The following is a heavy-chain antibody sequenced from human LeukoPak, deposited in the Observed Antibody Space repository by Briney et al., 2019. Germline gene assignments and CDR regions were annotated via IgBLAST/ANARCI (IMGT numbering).Heavy chain of an antibody. V-gene: IGHV1-8*01. CDR3: ARDPIALYYYDSSGYYPDENWFDT. D-gene: IGHD3-22*01. CDR2: MNPNSGNT. CDR1: GYTFTSYD. J-gene: IGHJ5*02. Sequence: ASVKVSCKASGYTFTSYDIDWVRQATGQGLEWMGWMNPNSGNTGYAQKFQGRVTMTRNTSISTAYMELSSLRSEDTAVYYCARDPIALYYYDSSGYYPDENWFDTWGQGTLVTVSS.